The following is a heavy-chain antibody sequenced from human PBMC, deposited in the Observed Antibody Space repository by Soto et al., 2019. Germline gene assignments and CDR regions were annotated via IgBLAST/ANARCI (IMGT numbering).Heavy chain of an antibody. CDR2: IYYSGST. CDR1: GGPISRGGYY. J-gene: IGHJ6*03. V-gene: IGHV4-31*03. D-gene: IGHD3-3*01. CDR3: ASSYYDFWSASHYYMDV. Sequence: PSETLSLTCTVSGGPISRGGYYWSWIRQQPGKGLEWIGYIYYSGSTYYNPSLKSRVTISVDTSKNQFSLKLSSVTAADTAVYYCASSYYDFWSASHYYMDVWGKGTTVTVSS.